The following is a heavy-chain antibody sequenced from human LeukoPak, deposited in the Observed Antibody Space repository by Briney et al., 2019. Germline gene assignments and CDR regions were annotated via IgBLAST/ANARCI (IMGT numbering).Heavy chain of an antibody. CDR2: IYSGGST. V-gene: IGHV3-53*01. Sequence: PGESLRLSCAASAFTVSSNYMSWVRQAPGKGLEWLSVIYSGGSTYYADSVKGRFTISRDNSKNTLYLQMNSLRAEDTAVYYCATTDIVATMGFYYYYGMDVWGQGTTVTVSS. J-gene: IGHJ6*02. D-gene: IGHD5-12*01. CDR3: ATTDIVATMGFYYYYGMDV. CDR1: AFTVSSNY.